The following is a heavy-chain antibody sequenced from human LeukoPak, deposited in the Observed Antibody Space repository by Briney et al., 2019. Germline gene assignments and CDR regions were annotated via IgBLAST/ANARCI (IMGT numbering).Heavy chain of an antibody. V-gene: IGHV4-34*01. J-gene: IGHJ3*02. CDR1: GGSFSGYY. CDR3: ARAHYSSGPNHAFDI. CDR2: INHSGST. D-gene: IGHD6-19*01. Sequence: KPSETLSLTCAVYGGSFSGYYWSWIRQPPGKGLEWIGEINHSGSTNYNPSLKSRVTISVDTSKNQFSLKLSSVTAADTAVYYCARAHYSSGPNHAFDIWGQGTMVTVSS.